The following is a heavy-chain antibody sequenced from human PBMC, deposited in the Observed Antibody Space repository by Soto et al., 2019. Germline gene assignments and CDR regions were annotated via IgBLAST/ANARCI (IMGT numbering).Heavy chain of an antibody. J-gene: IGHJ6*02. Sequence: GASLKISCAASGFTFSDYYMSCIRQAPGKGLEWFSNSSSSRSTIYYADSVKGRFTISRDNAKTSLYLQMNSLRAEDTAVYYCARDSRIAVAGPYYYYGMDVWGQGTTVTVSS. CDR1: GFTFSDYY. CDR3: ARDSRIAVAGPYYYYGMDV. V-gene: IGHV3-11*01. D-gene: IGHD6-19*01. CDR2: SSSSRSTI.